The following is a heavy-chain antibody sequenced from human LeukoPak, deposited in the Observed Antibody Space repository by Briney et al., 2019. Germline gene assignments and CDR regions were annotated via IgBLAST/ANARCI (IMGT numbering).Heavy chain of an antibody. Sequence: KPSETLSLTCTVSGGSISNGSYYWTWIRQPAGKGLECIGRIYTSGSTYYNPSLKSRVTISVDTSKNQFSLKLSSVTAADTAVYYCARHDKQWLEGGWFDPWGQGTLVTVSS. J-gene: IGHJ5*02. CDR1: GGSISNGSYY. CDR2: IYTSGST. CDR3: ARHDKQWLEGGWFDP. D-gene: IGHD6-19*01. V-gene: IGHV4-61*02.